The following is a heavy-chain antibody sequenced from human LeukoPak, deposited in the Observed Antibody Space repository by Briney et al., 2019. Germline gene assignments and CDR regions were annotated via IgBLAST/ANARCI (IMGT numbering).Heavy chain of an antibody. CDR3: VGGWGWLPDY. CDR2: ISSNGGST. J-gene: IGHJ4*02. Sequence: PGGSLRLSCAASGFTFSSYAMHWVRQAPGKGLEYVSAISSNGGSTYYANSAKGRFTISRDNAQNSLYLQMNSLRVEDTAVYFCVGGWGWLPDYWGQGTLVTVSS. D-gene: IGHD2-15*01. CDR1: GFTFSSYA. V-gene: IGHV3-64*01.